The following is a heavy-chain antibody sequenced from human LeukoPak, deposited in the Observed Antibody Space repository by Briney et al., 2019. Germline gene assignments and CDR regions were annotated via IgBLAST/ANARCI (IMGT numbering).Heavy chain of an antibody. CDR3: AKASPTTVTTDFDY. CDR1: GFTFSSYG. V-gene: IGHV3-23*01. J-gene: IGHJ4*02. D-gene: IGHD4-17*01. CDR2: ISGSGGST. Sequence: GGTLRLSCAASGFTFSSYGMSWVRQAPGKGLEWVSAISGSGGSTCYADSVKGRFTISRDNSKNTLYLQMNSLRAEDTAVYYCAKASPTTVTTDFDYWGQGTLVTVSS.